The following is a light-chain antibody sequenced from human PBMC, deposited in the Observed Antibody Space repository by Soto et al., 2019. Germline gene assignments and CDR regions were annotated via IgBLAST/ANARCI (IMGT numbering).Light chain of an antibody. CDR3: QQLNTYPHT. V-gene: IGKV1-9*01. CDR1: QGISNF. Sequence: DIQLTQSPSFVSASVGDRVTITCRASQGISNFLAWYQQKPGKAPKLLIYAASTLQSGVPSRFSCSGAGTEFTLTISILQPDDFATYYCQQLNTYPHTFGGGTKVEIK. J-gene: IGKJ4*01. CDR2: AAS.